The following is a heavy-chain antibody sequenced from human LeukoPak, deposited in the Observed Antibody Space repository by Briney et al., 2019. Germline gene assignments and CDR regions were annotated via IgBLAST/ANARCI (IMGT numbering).Heavy chain of an antibody. CDR2: IYRGGST. Sequence: PGGSLRLSCAASGFTVSSNYMSWVRQAPGKGLEWVSVIYRGGSTHYAGSVEGRFTISRDKSKNTVYLQLNSLRAEDTAVYYCARVEGASSSLPSPYFYGMDVWGQGTTVTVSS. D-gene: IGHD6-13*01. CDR1: GFTVSSNY. CDR3: ARVEGASSSLPSPYFYGMDV. V-gene: IGHV3-53*01. J-gene: IGHJ6*02.